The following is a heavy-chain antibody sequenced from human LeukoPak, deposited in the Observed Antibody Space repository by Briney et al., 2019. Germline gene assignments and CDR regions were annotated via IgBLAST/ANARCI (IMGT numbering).Heavy chain of an antibody. CDR3: AREGIVGATWGVGYYYYYGMDV. D-gene: IGHD1-26*01. V-gene: IGHV3-74*01. CDR2: INSDGSST. CDR1: GFTFSSYW. Sequence: GGSLRLSCAASGFTFSSYWMHWVRQAPGKGLVWVSRINSDGSSTSYADSVKGRFTISRDNAKNTLYLQMNSLRAEDTAVYYCAREGIVGATWGVGYYYYYGMDVWGQGTTVTVSS. J-gene: IGHJ6*02.